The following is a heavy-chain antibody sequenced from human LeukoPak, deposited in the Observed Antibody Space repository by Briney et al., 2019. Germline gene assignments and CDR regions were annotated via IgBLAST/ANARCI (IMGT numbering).Heavy chain of an antibody. Sequence: PGGSLRLSCAASGFTFSSYSMNWVRQAPGKGLEWVSSISSSSSYIYYADSVKGRFTISRDNSKNTLYLQMNSLRAEDTAVYYCAREQWLGGFDYWGQGTLVTVSS. CDR2: ISSSSSYI. V-gene: IGHV3-21*01. J-gene: IGHJ4*02. CDR3: AREQWLGGFDY. D-gene: IGHD6-19*01. CDR1: GFTFSSYS.